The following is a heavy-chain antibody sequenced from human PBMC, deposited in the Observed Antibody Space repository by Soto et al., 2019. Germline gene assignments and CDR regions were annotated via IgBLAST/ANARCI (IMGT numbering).Heavy chain of an antibody. V-gene: IGHV2-5*02. Sequence: QITLKESGPTLVKPTQTLTLTCTFSGFSLSTSGVGVGWIRQPPGKALEWLALIYWDDDKRYRPSLKSRLSITKDTSRNPVVLTLTKLDTVDTATYYCARGGSTTYYSPFFDYWGQGTLVTVSS. CDR1: GFSLSTSGVG. J-gene: IGHJ4*02. CDR2: IYWDDDK. D-gene: IGHD3-10*01. CDR3: ARGGSTTYYSPFFDY.